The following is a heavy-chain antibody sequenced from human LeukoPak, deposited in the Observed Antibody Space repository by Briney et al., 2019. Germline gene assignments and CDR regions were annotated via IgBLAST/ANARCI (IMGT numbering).Heavy chain of an antibody. CDR2: IDTSTGNP. Sequence: ASVKVSCKASGYTFTIYTLNWVRQAPGQGLEWMGRIDTSTGNPTYAQGFTGRFVFSLDTSVSTACLQISSLKAEDTAVYYCAREDASVFDYWGQGTLVTVSS. CDR3: AREDASVFDY. J-gene: IGHJ4*02. CDR1: GYTFTIYT. V-gene: IGHV7-4-1*02. D-gene: IGHD5/OR15-5a*01.